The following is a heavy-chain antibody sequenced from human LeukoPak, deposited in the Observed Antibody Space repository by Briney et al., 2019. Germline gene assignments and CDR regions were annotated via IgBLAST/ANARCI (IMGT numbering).Heavy chain of an antibody. CDR3: ARSPRGLPNY. D-gene: IGHD3-10*01. V-gene: IGHV4-34*01. CDR2: INHSGST. Sequence: SETLSLTCAVYGGSFSGYYWSWIRQPPGKGLEWIGEINHSGSTNYNPSLKSRVTISVDTSKNQFSLKLSSVTAADTAVYYCARSPRGLPNYWGQGTLVTVSS. CDR1: GGSFSGYY. J-gene: IGHJ4*02.